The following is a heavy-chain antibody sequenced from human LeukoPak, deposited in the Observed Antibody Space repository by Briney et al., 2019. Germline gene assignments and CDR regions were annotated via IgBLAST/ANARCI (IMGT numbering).Heavy chain of an antibody. V-gene: IGHV4-39*01. Sequence: SETLSLTCSVSGGSIRSTAYYWGWIRQSPGKGLQWIGSIFYTGNTGYNPSLKSRVTMSVDTSKNQFSLKLSSVTAADTAVYYCARGAHFWSGYYPYYFDYWGQGTLVTVSS. CDR3: ARGAHFWSGYYPYYFDY. CDR2: IFYTGNT. J-gene: IGHJ4*02. D-gene: IGHD3-3*01. CDR1: GGSIRSTAYY.